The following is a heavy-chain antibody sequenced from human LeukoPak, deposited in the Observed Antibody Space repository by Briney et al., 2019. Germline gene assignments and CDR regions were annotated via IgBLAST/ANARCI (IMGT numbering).Heavy chain of an antibody. Sequence: SQTLSLTCTVSGGSISSGGYYWSWIRQHPGTGLEWIGYIYYSGSTYYNPSLKSRVTLSVDTSKNQFSLRLSSVTAADTAVYYCASYYPEYGSDYWGQGTLVTVSS. CDR1: GGSISSGGYY. D-gene: IGHD2/OR15-2a*01. J-gene: IGHJ4*02. CDR3: ASYYPEYGSDY. V-gene: IGHV4-31*03. CDR2: IYYSGST.